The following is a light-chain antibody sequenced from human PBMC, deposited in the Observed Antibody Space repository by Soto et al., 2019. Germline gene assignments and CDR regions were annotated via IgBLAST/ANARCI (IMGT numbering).Light chain of an antibody. Sequence: EIVLTQSPATLSLSPGERATLSCRASQSVSSYLAWYQQKPGQAPRLLIYDASNRATGIPARFSGSGSGTDFTLTISSLEPEDFAVYYCQQHSNWPPLGQGTRLAIK. CDR3: QQHSNWPP. J-gene: IGKJ5*01. CDR1: QSVSSY. CDR2: DAS. V-gene: IGKV3-11*01.